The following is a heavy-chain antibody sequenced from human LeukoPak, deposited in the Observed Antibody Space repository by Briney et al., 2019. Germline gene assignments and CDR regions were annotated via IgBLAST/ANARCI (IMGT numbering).Heavy chain of an antibody. Sequence: GGSLRLSCAASGFTFSSYAMSWVRQAPGKGLEWVSAISGSGGSTYYADSVKGRFTISRANSKNTLYLQMNSLRAEDTAGYYCAKDGDYGDYDLSEAFDIWGQGTMVTVSS. CDR2: ISGSGGST. J-gene: IGHJ3*02. V-gene: IGHV3-23*01. CDR1: GFTFSSYA. D-gene: IGHD4-17*01. CDR3: AKDGDYGDYDLSEAFDI.